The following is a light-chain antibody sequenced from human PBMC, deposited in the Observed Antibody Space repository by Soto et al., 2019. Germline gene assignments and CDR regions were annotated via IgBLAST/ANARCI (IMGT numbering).Light chain of an antibody. CDR1: SSDVGGYNY. CDR2: DVS. V-gene: IGLV2-11*01. Sequence: LTQPRSVSGSPGQSVTISCTGTSSDVGGYNYVSWYQQNPGKAPKLMIYDVSKRPSGVPDRFSGSKSGNTASLTISGLQAEDEADYYCCSYAGSYTLVVFGGGTKLTVL. CDR3: CSYAGSYTLVV. J-gene: IGLJ2*01.